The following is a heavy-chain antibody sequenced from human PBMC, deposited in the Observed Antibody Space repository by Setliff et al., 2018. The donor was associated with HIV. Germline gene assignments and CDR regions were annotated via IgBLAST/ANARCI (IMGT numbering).Heavy chain of an antibody. CDR1: GYSFSDYW. V-gene: IGHV5-51*01. CDR3: ASGSVAGLADAFDI. D-gene: IGHD6-19*01. CDR2: IYPADSDT. Sequence: GESLKISCKASGYSFSDYWIGWVRQMPGKGLEWMGLIYPADSDTRYSPSFQGQVTISADKSISTAYLQWSSLKASDTAMYYCASGSVAGLADAFDIWGQGTMVTVSS. J-gene: IGHJ3*02.